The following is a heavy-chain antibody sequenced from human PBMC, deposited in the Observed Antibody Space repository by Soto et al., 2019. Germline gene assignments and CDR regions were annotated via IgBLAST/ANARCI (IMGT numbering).Heavy chain of an antibody. Sequence: ASVKVSCKASGYTFTSYGISWVRQAPGQGLEWMGWISAYNGNTNYAQKLQGRFTRTTDTSTSTAYMELRSLRSDDTAVYYCARDDIVVVVAATHASHFDYWGQGTLVTVSS. CDR2: ISAYNGNT. J-gene: IGHJ4*02. CDR1: GYTFTSYG. V-gene: IGHV1-18*01. D-gene: IGHD2-15*01. CDR3: ARDDIVVVVAATHASHFDY.